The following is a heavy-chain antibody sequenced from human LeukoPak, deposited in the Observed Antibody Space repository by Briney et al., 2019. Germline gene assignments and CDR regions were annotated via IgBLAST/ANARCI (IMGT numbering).Heavy chain of an antibody. V-gene: IGHV3-7*03. Sequence: PGGSLRLSCAASGFTFSSYWMSWVRQAPGKGLEWVANIKQDGSEKYYVDSVKGRFTISRDNAKNSLYLQMNRLRAEDTAVYYCARGNRYSSSFRVYYGMDVWGQGTTVTVSS. CDR2: IKQDGSEK. J-gene: IGHJ6*02. CDR3: ARGNRYSSSFRVYYGMDV. D-gene: IGHD6-6*01. CDR1: GFTFSSYW.